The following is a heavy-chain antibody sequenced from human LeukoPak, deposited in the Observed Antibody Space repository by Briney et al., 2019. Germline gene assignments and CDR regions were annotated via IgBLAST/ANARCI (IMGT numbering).Heavy chain of an antibody. CDR3: ARAAKGYSYGYYYYYMDV. V-gene: IGHV1-46*01. J-gene: IGHJ6*03. CDR1: GYTFTSYY. D-gene: IGHD5-18*01. CDR2: INPSGGST. Sequence: ASVKVSCKASGYTFTSYYMHWVRQAPGQGLEWMGIINPSGGSTSYAQKFQGRVTMTRGTSTSTVYMELSSLRSEDTAVYYCARAAKGYSYGYYYYYMDVWGKGTTVTVSS.